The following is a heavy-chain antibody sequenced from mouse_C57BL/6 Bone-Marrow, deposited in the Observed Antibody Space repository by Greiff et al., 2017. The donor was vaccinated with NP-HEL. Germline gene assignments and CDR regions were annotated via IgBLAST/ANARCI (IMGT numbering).Heavy chain of an antibody. D-gene: IGHD4-1*01. Sequence: VQLQESGAELVKPGASVKMSCKASGYTFTTYPIEWMKQNHGKSLEWIGNFHPYNDDTTYNEKFKGKATLTVEKSSSTVYLELSRLTSYDSAVSYCSRAANWALYWYFDVWGTGTTVTVSS. CDR3: SRAANWALYWYFDV. CDR2: FHPYNDDT. J-gene: IGHJ1*03. CDR1: GYTFTTYP. V-gene: IGHV1-47*01.